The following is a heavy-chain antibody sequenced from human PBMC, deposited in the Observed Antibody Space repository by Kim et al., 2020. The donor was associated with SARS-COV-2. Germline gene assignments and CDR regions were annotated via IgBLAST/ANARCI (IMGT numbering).Heavy chain of an antibody. V-gene: IGHV1-3*01. J-gene: IGHJ6*01. CDR2: INAGTGNT. D-gene: IGHD2-2*01. CDR3: ARDRQGDVPAARVHGMDD. Sequence: ASVKVSCKASGYSFTRYAIHWVRQAPGQRLEWMGWINAGTGNTKYSQKFQGRVTITRDTSASTAYMELSSLTLEDTGVYYCARDRQGDVPAARVHGMDDW. CDR1: GYSFTRYA.